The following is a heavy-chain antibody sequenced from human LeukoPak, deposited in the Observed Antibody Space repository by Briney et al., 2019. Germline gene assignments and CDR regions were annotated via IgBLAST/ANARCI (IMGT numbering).Heavy chain of an antibody. D-gene: IGHD1-26*01. CDR2: ISSSSSYI. Sequence: PGGSLRLSCAASGFTFSSYSMNWVRQAPGKGLEWVSSISSSSSYIYYADSVKGRFTISKDNAKNSLYLQMNSLRAEDTAVYYCARDRGSYFDYWGQGTLVTVSS. V-gene: IGHV3-21*01. CDR1: GFTFSSYS. CDR3: ARDRGSYFDY. J-gene: IGHJ4*02.